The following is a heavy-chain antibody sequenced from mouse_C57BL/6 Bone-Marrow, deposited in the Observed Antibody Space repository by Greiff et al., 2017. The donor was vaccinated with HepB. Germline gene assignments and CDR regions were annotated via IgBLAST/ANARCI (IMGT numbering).Heavy chain of an antibody. Sequence: QVQLKQSGAELMKPGASVKLSCKATGYTFTGYWIEWVKQRPGHGLEWIGEILPGSGCTNYNEKFKGKATFTADTSSNTAYMQLSSLTTKDSAIYYCARYRWVLCYSMDYWGRGTSVTVTS. V-gene: IGHV1-9*01. CDR3: ARYRWVLCYSMDY. D-gene: IGHD4-1*01. CDR2: ILPGSGCT. CDR1: GYTFTGYW. J-gene: IGHJ4*01.